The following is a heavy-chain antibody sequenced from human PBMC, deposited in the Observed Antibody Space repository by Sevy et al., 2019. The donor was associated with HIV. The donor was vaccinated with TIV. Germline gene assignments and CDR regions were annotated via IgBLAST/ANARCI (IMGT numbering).Heavy chain of an antibody. V-gene: IGHV1-69*13. J-gene: IGHJ6*02. CDR1: GGTFSSYA. CDR3: ARDEILEWLVTRHYYYYGMDV. CDR2: IIPIFGTA. D-gene: IGHD3-3*01. Sequence: ASVKVSCKASGGTFSSYAISWVRQAPGQGLEWMGGIIPIFGTANYAQKFQGRVTITADESTSTAYMELSSLRSEETAVYYWARDEILEWLVTRHYYYYGMDVWGQGTTVTVSS.